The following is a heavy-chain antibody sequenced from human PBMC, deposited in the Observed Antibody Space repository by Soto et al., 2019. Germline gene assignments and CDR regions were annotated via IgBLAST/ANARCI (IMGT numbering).Heavy chain of an antibody. CDR3: ANPYCICISCYHYYYAMDV. CDR1: GFTFSSYA. J-gene: IGHJ6*02. Sequence: GGSLRLSCAASGFTFSSYAMSWVRQAPGKGLEWVSVISGSGGSTDYADSVKGRFTISRDNSKNTLYLQMNSLRAEDTAVYYCANPYCICISCYHYYYAMDVWGPGTTVTVFS. CDR2: ISGSGGST. D-gene: IGHD2-2*01. V-gene: IGHV3-23*01.